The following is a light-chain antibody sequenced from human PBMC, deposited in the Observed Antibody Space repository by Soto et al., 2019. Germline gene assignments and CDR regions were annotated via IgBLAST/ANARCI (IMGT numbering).Light chain of an antibody. CDR1: QTVSKNY. CDR3: QRYDTSPYT. CDR2: AAS. J-gene: IGKJ2*01. Sequence: EIVLTQSPVTLSLSPGEGATLSCRASQTVSKNYLAWYQQKAGQAPRLVIYAASTRATGIPDRVSGSGSGTDFSLTISRLEPEDFAVYYCQRYDTSPYTFGQGTKLEIK. V-gene: IGKV3-20*01.